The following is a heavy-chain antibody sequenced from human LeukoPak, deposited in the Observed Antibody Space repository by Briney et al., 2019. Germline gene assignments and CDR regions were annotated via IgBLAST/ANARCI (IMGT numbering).Heavy chain of an antibody. D-gene: IGHD2-15*01. CDR1: GGSISNYY. V-gene: IGHV4-59*12. J-gene: IGHJ6*03. CDR3: AIELGYCSGGSCPRYYYMDV. Sequence: PSETLSLTCTVSGGSISNYYWNWIRQPPGKGLEWIGYIFYSGTTNYNPSLKSRVSMSVDTSKNQFSLKLSSVTAADTAVYYCAIELGYCSGGSCPRYYYMDVWGKGTTVTVSS. CDR2: IFYSGTT.